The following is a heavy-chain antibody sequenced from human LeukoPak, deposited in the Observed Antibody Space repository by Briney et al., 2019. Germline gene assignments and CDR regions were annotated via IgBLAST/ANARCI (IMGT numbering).Heavy chain of an antibody. CDR2: ISSSSSTI. CDR3: HGIAAAGCRVFDY. D-gene: IGHD6-13*01. V-gene: IGHV3-48*04. CDR1: GFTFSSYS. J-gene: IGHJ4*02. Sequence: GGSLRLSCAASGFTFSSYSMTSVRQAPGEGLEWVSYISSSSSTIYYADSVKGRFTISRDNAKNSLYLQMNSLRAEDTAVYYCHGIAAAGCRVFDYWGQGTLVTVSS.